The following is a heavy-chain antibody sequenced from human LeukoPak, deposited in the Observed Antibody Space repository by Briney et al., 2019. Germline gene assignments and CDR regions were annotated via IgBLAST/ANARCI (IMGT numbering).Heavy chain of an antibody. V-gene: IGHV3-30*01. CDR2: ISYDGSNK. D-gene: IGHD5-12*01. CDR1: GFTFSSYA. Sequence: GGSLRLSCAASGFTFSSYAMHWVRQAPGKGLEWVAVISYDGSNKYYADSVKGRFTISRDNSKNTLYLQMNSLRAEDTAVYYCARVAYSGYDYMGAHFDYWGQGTLVTVSS. CDR3: ARVAYSGYDYMGAHFDY. J-gene: IGHJ4*02.